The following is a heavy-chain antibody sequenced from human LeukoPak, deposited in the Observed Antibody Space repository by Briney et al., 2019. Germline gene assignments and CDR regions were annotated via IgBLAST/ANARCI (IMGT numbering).Heavy chain of an antibody. Sequence: PGGSLRLSCAASGFTFSSYSMNWVRQAPGKGLEWVSSISSSSSYIYYADSVKGRFTISRDNAKNSLYLQIHSLRAEDTAVYYCARGLGIAVAGNFDYWGQGTLVTVSS. V-gene: IGHV3-21*01. J-gene: IGHJ4*02. CDR1: GFTFSSYS. CDR2: ISSSSSYI. D-gene: IGHD6-19*01. CDR3: ARGLGIAVAGNFDY.